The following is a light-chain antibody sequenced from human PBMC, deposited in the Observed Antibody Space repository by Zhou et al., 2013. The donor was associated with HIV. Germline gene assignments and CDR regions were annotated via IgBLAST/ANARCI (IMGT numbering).Light chain of an antibody. Sequence: DIQMTQSPSTLSASVGDRVTITCRASQSISSWLAWYQQKPGKAPKLLVSQASTLETGVPSRFVGRGSATEFTLTVSGLQPDDFATYYCQQYYTTPLTFGGGTNIEVK. CDR1: QSISSW. J-gene: IGKJ4*01. V-gene: IGKV1-5*03. CDR2: QAS. CDR3: QQYYTTPLT.